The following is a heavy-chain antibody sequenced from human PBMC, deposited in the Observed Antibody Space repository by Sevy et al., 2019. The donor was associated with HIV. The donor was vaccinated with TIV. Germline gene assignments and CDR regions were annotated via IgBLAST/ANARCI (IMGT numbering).Heavy chain of an antibody. V-gene: IGHV3-48*02. CDR1: GFKFSVYS. CDR2: MTSDTRTI. Sequence: GGSLRLSCAASGFKFSVYSMNWVRQAPGKGLEWISYMTSDTRTIKYAESVKGRFTIYRDNARNSVYLQMNSLRDEDTAVYYCARSVEGHFDYWGQGTLVTVS. D-gene: IGHD1-1*01. J-gene: IGHJ4*02. CDR3: ARSVEGHFDY.